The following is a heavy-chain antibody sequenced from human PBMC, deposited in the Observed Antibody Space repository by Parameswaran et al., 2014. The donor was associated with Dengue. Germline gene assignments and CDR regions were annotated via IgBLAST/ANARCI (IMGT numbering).Heavy chain of an antibody. D-gene: IGHD3-22*01. Sequence: VRQAPGKGLEWVAVISYDGSNKYYADSVKGRFTISRDNSKNTLYLQMNSLRAEDTAVYYCAKARPPTMIVVVDFDYWGQGTLVTVSS. CDR2: ISYDGSNK. V-gene: IGHV3-30*18. CDR3: AKARPPTMIVVVDFDY. J-gene: IGHJ4*02.